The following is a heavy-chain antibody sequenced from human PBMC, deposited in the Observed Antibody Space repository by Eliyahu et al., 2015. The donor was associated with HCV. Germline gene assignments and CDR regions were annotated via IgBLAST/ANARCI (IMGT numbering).Heavy chain of an antibody. D-gene: IGHD3-10*01. V-gene: IGHV3-30*18. J-gene: IGHJ4*02. CDR1: GFPFRSXG. CDR3: AKDQYYGSGTYYNY. CDR2: ISYDGSNK. Sequence: QVQLVESGGGVVQSGRSLRLSCAASGFPFRSXGMHWVRQAPGKGLEWVALISYDGSNKYYTDSVKGRFTISRDNSKNTLYLQMNSLRAEDTAVYYCAKDQYYGSGTYYNYWGQGTLVTVSS.